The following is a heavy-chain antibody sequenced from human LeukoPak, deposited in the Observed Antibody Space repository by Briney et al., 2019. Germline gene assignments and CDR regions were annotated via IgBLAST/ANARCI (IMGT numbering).Heavy chain of an antibody. D-gene: IGHD3-22*01. CDR2: INPNSGGT. CDR1: GYTFTGYY. J-gene: IGHJ4*02. V-gene: IGHV1-2*02. Sequence: GASVKVSCKASGYTFTGYYMHWVRQAPGQGLEWMGWINPNSGGTNYAQKFQGRVTMTRDTSISTAYMELSRLRSDDTAVYYCARENTYYYDSSGYYSLSIWGQGTLVTVSP. CDR3: ARENTYYYDSSGYYSLSI.